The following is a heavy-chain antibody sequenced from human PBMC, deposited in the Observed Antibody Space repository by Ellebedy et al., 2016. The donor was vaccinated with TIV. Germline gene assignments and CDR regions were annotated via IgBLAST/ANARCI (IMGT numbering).Heavy chain of an antibody. Sequence: GESLKISCKGSGYSFTSYWISWVRQMPGKGLEWMGRIDPSDSYTNYSPSFQGHVTISADKSISTAYLQWSSLKASDTAMYYCARHRGACSGGSCYSSWFDPWGQGTLVTVSS. V-gene: IGHV5-10-1*01. CDR1: GYSFTSYW. CDR2: IDPSDSYT. D-gene: IGHD2-15*01. J-gene: IGHJ5*02. CDR3: ARHRGACSGGSCYSSWFDP.